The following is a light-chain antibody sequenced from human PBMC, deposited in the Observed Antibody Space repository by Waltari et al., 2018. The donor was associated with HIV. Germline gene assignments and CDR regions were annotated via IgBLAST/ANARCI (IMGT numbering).Light chain of an antibody. CDR1: QGISTD. CDR3: QQYINWPPYT. V-gene: IGKV3-15*01. Sequence: EIVMTQSPATLSVSPGERVTLSCRASQGISTDLAWYQQKPGQAPRLLIYDASTRATDIPARFSGSGSGTEFTLTISRLQSEDFAIYYCQQYINWPPYTFGQGTKLEIK. J-gene: IGKJ2*01. CDR2: DAS.